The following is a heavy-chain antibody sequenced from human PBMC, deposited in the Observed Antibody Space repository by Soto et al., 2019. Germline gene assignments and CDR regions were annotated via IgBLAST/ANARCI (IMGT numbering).Heavy chain of an antibody. D-gene: IGHD3-10*01. CDR3: ARDRYYGSGSYNYFDY. CDR1: GYTFTSHT. CDR2: INAGNGNT. J-gene: IGHJ4*02. Sequence: GASVKVSCKASGYTFTSHTIHWVRQAPGQSLEWMGWINAGNGNTKYSQKFQGRVTITRDTSASTAYMELSCLKSEDTAVFYCARDRYYGSGSYNYFDYWGQGTLVTVSS. V-gene: IGHV1-3*01.